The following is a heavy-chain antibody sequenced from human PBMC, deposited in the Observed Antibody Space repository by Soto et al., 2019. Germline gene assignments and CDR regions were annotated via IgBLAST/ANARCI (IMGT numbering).Heavy chain of an antibody. CDR3: ARGGEALPGAFDS. CDR2: FYHSGRT. Sequence: SETLSLTCTVSGYSISSHYYWGWIRQPPGKGLEWIGSFYHSGRTYYNPSLKSRVTTSVDTSENQFSLKLSSVTAADTAVYYCARGGEALPGAFDSWGQGTLVHRLL. D-gene: IGHD1-26*01. V-gene: IGHV4-38-2*02. J-gene: IGHJ4*02. CDR1: GYSISSHYY.